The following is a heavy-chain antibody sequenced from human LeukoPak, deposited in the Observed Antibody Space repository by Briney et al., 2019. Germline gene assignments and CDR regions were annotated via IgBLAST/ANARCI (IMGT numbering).Heavy chain of an antibody. J-gene: IGHJ4*02. V-gene: IGHV3-23*01. CDR3: AKTTVTTYFFDY. D-gene: IGHD4-11*01. Sequence: GGSLRLSCAASGFTFSTYAMSWVRQAPGKGLEWVSAISGSGGSTYYAGSVKGRFTISRDNSKNTLYLQMNSLRAEDTAVYYCAKTTVTTYFFDYWGQGTLVTVSS. CDR1: GFTFSTYA. CDR2: ISGSGGST.